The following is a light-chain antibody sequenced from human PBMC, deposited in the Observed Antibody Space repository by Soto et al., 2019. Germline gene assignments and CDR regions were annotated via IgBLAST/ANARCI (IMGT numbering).Light chain of an antibody. CDR3: QQYNNWPLT. CDR2: GAS. V-gene: IGKV3-15*01. J-gene: IGKJ4*01. CDR1: QSVSSN. Sequence: EIVMTQSPATLSVCQGERATLSCRASQSVSSNLAWYQQKPGQAPRLLIYGASTRATGIPARFSGSGSGTEFTLTISSLQSEDFAVYYCQQYNNWPLTFGGGTKVEIK.